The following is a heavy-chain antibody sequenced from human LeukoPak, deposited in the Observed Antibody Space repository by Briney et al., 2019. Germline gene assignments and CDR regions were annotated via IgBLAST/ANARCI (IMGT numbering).Heavy chain of an antibody. CDR1: HFTFTTYW. V-gene: IGHV3-7*01. J-gene: IGHJ4*02. Sequence: GGSLRLSCAASHFTFTTYWMSWDRQAPGKGLEWVANIKPDGSETYYVDSVKGRFTISRDNAKNSLYLQMDSLRAEDTAMYYCAREFNSFLADCSGGQCLFMSWGQGVLVTVSS. CDR2: IKPDGSET. D-gene: IGHD2-15*01. CDR3: AREFNSFLADCSGGQCLFMS.